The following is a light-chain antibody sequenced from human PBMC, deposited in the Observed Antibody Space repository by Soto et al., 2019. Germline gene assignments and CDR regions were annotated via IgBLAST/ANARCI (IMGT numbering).Light chain of an antibody. CDR3: QQYLFYPYT. J-gene: IGKJ2*01. Sequence: AIRMTQSPSSISASTGDRVTITCRASQGISSFLAWYQQKPGKAPKLLIYAAATLQRVSPSRFSASGSGTDFTLTISRLQSEDFATYFCQQYLFYPYTFGQGTKLEI. CDR2: AAA. V-gene: IGKV1-8*01. CDR1: QGISSF.